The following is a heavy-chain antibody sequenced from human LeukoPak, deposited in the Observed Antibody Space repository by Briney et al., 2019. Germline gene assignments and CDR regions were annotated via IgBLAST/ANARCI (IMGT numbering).Heavy chain of an antibody. V-gene: IGHV3-30*04. CDR1: GFTFSSYA. D-gene: IGHD3-10*01. Sequence: GGSLRLPCAASGFTFSSYAMHWVRQAPGKGLEWVAVISYDGSNKYYADSVKGRFTISRDNSKNTLYLQMNSLRAEDTAVYYCAREGLVKLLWSVEPNGSFDYCGQGTLVTVSS. CDR3: AREGLVKLLWSVEPNGSFDY. J-gene: IGHJ4*02. CDR2: ISYDGSNK.